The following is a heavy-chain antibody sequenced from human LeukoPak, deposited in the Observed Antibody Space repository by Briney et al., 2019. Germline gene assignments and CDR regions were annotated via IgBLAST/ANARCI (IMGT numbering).Heavy chain of an antibody. V-gene: IGHV4-30-2*01. CDR1: GGSISSGGYY. CDR3: AREVSSSWAYYYYMDV. J-gene: IGHJ6*03. CDR2: IYHSGST. D-gene: IGHD6-13*01. Sequence: SETLSLTCTVSGGSISSGGYYWSWIRQPPGKGLEWIGYIYHSGSTYYNPSLKSRVTISVDRSKNQFSLKLSSVTAADTAVYYCAREVSSSWAYYYYMDVWGKGTTVTVSS.